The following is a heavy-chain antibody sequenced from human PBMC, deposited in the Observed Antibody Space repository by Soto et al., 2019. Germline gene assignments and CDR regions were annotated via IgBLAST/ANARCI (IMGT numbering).Heavy chain of an antibody. V-gene: IGHV1-2*04. CDR3: ARESGGATATLDYYYFYMDV. Sequence: QVQLVQSGAEVRKPGASVTVSCRSSGDSFNDYYIHWVRQAPGQGCEWMGWINPHGGVTKYAQKFQGWVSMTRDTSIRTVYMQLSRLRSDDTAVYYCARESGGATATLDYYYFYMDVWGTGTTVTVSS. J-gene: IGHJ6*03. D-gene: IGHD5-12*01. CDR1: GDSFNDYY. CDR2: INPHGGVT.